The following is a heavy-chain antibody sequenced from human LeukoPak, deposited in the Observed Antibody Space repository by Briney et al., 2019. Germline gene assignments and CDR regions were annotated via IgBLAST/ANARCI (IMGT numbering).Heavy chain of an antibody. J-gene: IGHJ4*02. CDR3: ARYWNGGNYDY. CDR2: IKQDGSEK. Sequence: PGGSLRLSCAASGFTFSSYWMSWVRQAPGKGLEWVANIKQDGSEKYYVVSVRGRFTISRDNAKNSLYLQMNSLRAEDTAVYCCARYWNGGNYDYWGQGTLVTVSS. D-gene: IGHD1-1*01. V-gene: IGHV3-7*04. CDR1: GFTFSSYW.